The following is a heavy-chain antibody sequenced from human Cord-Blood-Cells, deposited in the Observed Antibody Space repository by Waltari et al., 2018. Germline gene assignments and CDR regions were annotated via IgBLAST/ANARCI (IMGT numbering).Heavy chain of an antibody. Sequence: QVQLVQSGAEVKKPGASVKVSCKASGYTFTGYYMHWVRQAPGKGLGWRGWINPNRWGTNYAQKFQGWVTMTRDTSISTAYMELSRLRSDDTAVYYCARLGDWYFDLWGRGTLVTVSS. J-gene: IGHJ2*01. CDR1: GYTFTGYY. D-gene: IGHD3-16*01. CDR3: ARLGDWYFDL. CDR2: INPNRWGT. V-gene: IGHV1-2*04.